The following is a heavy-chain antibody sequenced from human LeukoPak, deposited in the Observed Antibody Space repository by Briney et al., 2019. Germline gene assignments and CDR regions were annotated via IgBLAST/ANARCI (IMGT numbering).Heavy chain of an antibody. Sequence: PSETLSLTCAVYGGSFSGYYWSWIRQPAGKGLEWIGRTYTSGSTNYNPSLKSRVTMSVDTSKNQFSLKLSSVTAADTAVYYCARDGATGVDAFDYWGQGTLVTVSS. V-gene: IGHV4-4*07. CDR2: TYTSGST. J-gene: IGHJ4*02. CDR1: GGSFSGYY. CDR3: ARDGATGVDAFDY. D-gene: IGHD1-14*01.